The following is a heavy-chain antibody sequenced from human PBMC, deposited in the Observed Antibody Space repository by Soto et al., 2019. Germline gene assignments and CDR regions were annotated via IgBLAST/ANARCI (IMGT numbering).Heavy chain of an antibody. J-gene: IGHJ4*02. CDR1: GSSFTTAGVA. Sequence: SGPTLVNPTQTLTLTCTFSGSSFTTAGVAVGWIRQTPGGALEWLTLIYYNDDRRFSPSLKTRLTITGDTSKNQVVLSLTNVDPGDTATYFCAHSDGGYEIIYFDFWGQGIPVTVSS. CDR2: IYYNDDR. D-gene: IGHD5-12*01. CDR3: AHSDGGYEIIYFDF. V-gene: IGHV2-5*01.